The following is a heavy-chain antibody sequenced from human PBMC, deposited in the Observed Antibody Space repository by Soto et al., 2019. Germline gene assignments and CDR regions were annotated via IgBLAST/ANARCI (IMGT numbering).Heavy chain of an antibody. V-gene: IGHV3-7*03. CDR1: GFTFSMYS. D-gene: IGHD2-21*02. Sequence: VGSLRLSCEVSGFTFSMYSMSWVRQSLGKGLEWVAKIPQDGVDGHYADSVKGRFTISRDNGKNSLYLQLNNLRAEDTAVYYCARDHLILPAHDFFYGSDVWGRGATVTVSS. J-gene: IGHJ6*02. CDR2: IPQDGVDG. CDR3: ARDHLILPAHDFFYGSDV.